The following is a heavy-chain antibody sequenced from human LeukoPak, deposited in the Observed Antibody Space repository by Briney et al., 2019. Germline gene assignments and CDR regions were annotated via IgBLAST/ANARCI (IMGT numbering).Heavy chain of an antibody. D-gene: IGHD4-17*01. CDR2: IYSGGST. CDR1: GFTFSSYA. J-gene: IGHJ4*02. CDR3: ARGAVNDYALLAGDFDY. Sequence: GGSLRLSCAASGFTFSSYAMHWVRQAPGKGLEWVSVIYSGGSTYYADSVKGRFTISRDNSKNTLYLQMNSLRAEGTAVYYCARGAVNDYALLAGDFDYWGQGTLVTVSS. V-gene: IGHV3-66*01.